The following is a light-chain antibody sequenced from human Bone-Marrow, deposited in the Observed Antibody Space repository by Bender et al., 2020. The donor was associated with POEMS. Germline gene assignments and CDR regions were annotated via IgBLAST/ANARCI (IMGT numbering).Light chain of an antibody. CDR2: EVT. Sequence: QSALTQPASVSGSPGQSITISCTGTSSDVDDYNYVSWYQQHPGKAPKLMIYEVTNRPSGVSNRFSGSKSGNTASLTISGLQSEDEADYYCSSYTSGNSLIFGGGTKLTVL. CDR1: SSDVDDYNY. CDR3: SSYTSGNSLI. V-gene: IGLV2-14*01. J-gene: IGLJ2*01.